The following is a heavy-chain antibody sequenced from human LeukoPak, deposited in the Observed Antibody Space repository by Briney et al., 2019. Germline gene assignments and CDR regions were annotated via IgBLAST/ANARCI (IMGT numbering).Heavy chain of an antibody. J-gene: IGHJ4*02. CDR1: GFTFSSYA. CDR2: ISYDGSNK. V-gene: IGHV3-30-3*01. D-gene: IGHD1-7*01. Sequence: PGGSLRLSCAASGFTFSSYAMHWVRQAPGKGLEWVAVISYDGSNKYYADSVKGRFTISRDNSKNTLYLQMNSLRAEDTAVYYCARGGSNWNYQYYFDYWGQGTLVTVSS. CDR3: ARGGSNWNYQYYFDY.